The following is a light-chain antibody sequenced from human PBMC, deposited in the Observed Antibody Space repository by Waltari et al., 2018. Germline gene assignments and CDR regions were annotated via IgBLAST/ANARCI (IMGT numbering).Light chain of an antibody. CDR2: WAS. Sequence: DIVMTQSTESLAVSLGERATINSKTSESVLLSTNNKNHLAWYQHKPGQPPKLLLYWASTRKSGVPERFSGSGSETDFTLTVASLQAEDVAVYYCQQYYNTPLTFGGGTKVEIK. J-gene: IGKJ4*01. CDR1: ESVLLSTNNKNH. CDR3: QQYYNTPLT. V-gene: IGKV4-1*01.